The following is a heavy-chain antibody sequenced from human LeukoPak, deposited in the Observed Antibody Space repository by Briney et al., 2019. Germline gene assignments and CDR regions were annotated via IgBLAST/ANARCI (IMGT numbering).Heavy chain of an antibody. CDR1: GFTFSSYE. J-gene: IGHJ4*02. Sequence: PGGSLRLSCAASGFTFSSYEMNWVRQAPGKGLEWVSYISSSGSTIYYADSVKGRFTISRDNAKNSLYLQMNSLRAEDTAVYYCARDQYYYDSSGLVDWGQGTLVTVSS. CDR2: ISSSGSTI. V-gene: IGHV3-48*03. CDR3: ARDQYYYDSSGLVD. D-gene: IGHD3-22*01.